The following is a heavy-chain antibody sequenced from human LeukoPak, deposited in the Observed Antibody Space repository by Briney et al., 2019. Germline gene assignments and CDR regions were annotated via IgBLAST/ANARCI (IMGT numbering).Heavy chain of an antibody. CDR3: ARVGPAAQDWYYYGMDV. J-gene: IGHJ6*02. V-gene: IGHV3-7*01. Sequence: GGSLRLSCAASGFTFSSYWMSWVRQAPGKGLEWVANIKRDGSEKYYVDSVKGRFTISRDNAKNSLYLQMNSLRAEDTAVYYCARVGPAAQDWYYYGMDVWGQGTTVTVSS. CDR2: IKRDGSEK. CDR1: GFTFSSYW. D-gene: IGHD3/OR15-3a*01.